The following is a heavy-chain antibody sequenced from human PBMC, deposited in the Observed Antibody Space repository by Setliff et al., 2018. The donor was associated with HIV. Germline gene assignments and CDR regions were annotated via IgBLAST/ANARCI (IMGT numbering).Heavy chain of an antibody. CDR2: IAPSSGGI. D-gene: IGHD3-10*01. Sequence: GASVKVSCKASGYTFTSYILHWVRQAAGQGLEWVGRIAPSSGGIHYAQKFQDRVTMTRDTSTSTVYMDLSRLRSEDTAVYYCARRGVPQQIDLDSWGHGTLVTVSS. CDR3: ARRGVPQQIDLDS. J-gene: IGHJ5*01. CDR1: GYTFTSYI. V-gene: IGHV1-46*01.